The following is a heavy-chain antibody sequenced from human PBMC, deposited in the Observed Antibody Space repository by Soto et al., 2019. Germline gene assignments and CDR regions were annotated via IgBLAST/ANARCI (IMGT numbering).Heavy chain of an antibody. CDR2: ISGSGGST. J-gene: IGHJ3*02. D-gene: IGHD2-8*01. V-gene: IGHV3-23*01. CDR3: AKEQLMVYGPIVGAFDT. Sequence: PGGSLRLSCAASGFTFSSYAMSWVRQAPGKGLEWVSAISGSGGSTYYADSVKGRFTISRDNFKNTLYLQMNSLRAEDTAVYYCAKEQLMVYGPIVGAFDTWGQGTMVTVSS. CDR1: GFTFSSYA.